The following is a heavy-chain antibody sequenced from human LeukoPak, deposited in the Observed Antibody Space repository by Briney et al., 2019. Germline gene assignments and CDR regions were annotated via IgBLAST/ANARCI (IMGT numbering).Heavy chain of an antibody. CDR2: ISGSGGST. J-gene: IGHJ4*02. CDR3: AKGAYYAD. Sequence: GGALRLSCAASGFTFSSYGMSWVRQAPGKGLEWVSAISGSGGSTYYADSVKGRFTSSRDNSKKTLYLQMSSLRAEDTAVYYCAKGAYYADWGQGTLVTVSS. CDR1: GFTFSSYG. V-gene: IGHV3-23*01. D-gene: IGHD3-3*01.